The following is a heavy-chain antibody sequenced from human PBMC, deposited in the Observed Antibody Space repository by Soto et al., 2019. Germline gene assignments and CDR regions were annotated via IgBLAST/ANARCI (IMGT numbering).Heavy chain of an antibody. Sequence: EVQLVESGGGLVQPGRSLRLSCAASGFTFDDYAMHWVRQAPGKGLEWVSGISWNSGSIGYADSVKGRFTISRDNAKNSLCLQMNSLRAEDTALYYCAKDTGYDTTIGGVGYWGQGTLVTVSS. CDR1: GFTFDDYA. J-gene: IGHJ4*02. V-gene: IGHV3-9*01. CDR2: ISWNSGSI. D-gene: IGHD3-22*01. CDR3: AKDTGYDTTIGGVGY.